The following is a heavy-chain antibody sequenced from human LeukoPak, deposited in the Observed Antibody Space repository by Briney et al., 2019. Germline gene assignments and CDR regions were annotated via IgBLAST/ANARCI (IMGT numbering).Heavy chain of an antibody. CDR2: ISHSGGT. V-gene: IGHV4-34*01. CDR3: ARGDTIVRGVYDFDP. Sequence: SETLSLTCAIYGAYFSGYYWNWIRQPPGKGLEWIGEISHSGGTNYNPSLKSRVTISVDTSKDHFSLRLTSVTAADTAVYYCARGDTIVRGVYDFDPWGQGTLVTVSS. D-gene: IGHD3-10*01. CDR1: GAYFSGYY. J-gene: IGHJ5*02.